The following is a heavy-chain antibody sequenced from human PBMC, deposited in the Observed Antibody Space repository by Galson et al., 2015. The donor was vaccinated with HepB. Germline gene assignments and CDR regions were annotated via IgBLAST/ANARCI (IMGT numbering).Heavy chain of an antibody. J-gene: IGHJ3*02. Sequence: SLRLSCAASGFTFSSYWMSWVRQAPGKGLEWVANIKQDGSEKYYVDSVKGRFTISRDNAKNSLYLQMNSLRAEDTAVYYCARERITIFGAGGDAFDIWGQGTMVTVSS. D-gene: IGHD3-3*01. CDR1: GFTFSSYW. CDR3: ARERITIFGAGGDAFDI. CDR2: IKQDGSEK. V-gene: IGHV3-7*01.